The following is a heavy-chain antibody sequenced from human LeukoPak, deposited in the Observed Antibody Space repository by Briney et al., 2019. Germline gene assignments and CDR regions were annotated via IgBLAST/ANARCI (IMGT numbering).Heavy chain of an antibody. CDR2: IYSTGRT. J-gene: IGHJ6*03. CDR1: GGSINSPGYY. CDR3: AAGAYYYYMDV. Sequence: SETLSLTCTVSGGSINSPGYYRSWIRQPAGRGLEWLGRIYSTGRTNYNPSLKSRVTISVDTSKNQFSLKLSSVTAADTAVYYCAAGAYYYYMDVCGKGTTVTVSS. V-gene: IGHV4-61*02. D-gene: IGHD3-10*01.